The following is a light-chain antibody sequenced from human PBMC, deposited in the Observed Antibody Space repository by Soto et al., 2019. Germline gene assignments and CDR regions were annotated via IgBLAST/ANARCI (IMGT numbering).Light chain of an antibody. CDR3: QQYNYYST. V-gene: IGKV1-5*01. Sequence: DIPMTQSPSTLSASVGDRVTITCRASQSISKWLAWYQQKPGKAPKLLIYDVSSLQSGVPSRFSGSGSGTEFTLTISTLQPNDFATYYCQQYNYYSTFGQGTKLETK. J-gene: IGKJ2*01. CDR1: QSISKW. CDR2: DVS.